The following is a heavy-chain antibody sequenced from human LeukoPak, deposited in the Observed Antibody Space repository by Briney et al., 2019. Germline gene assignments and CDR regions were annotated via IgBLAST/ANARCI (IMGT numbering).Heavy chain of an antibody. J-gene: IGHJ2*01. V-gene: IGHV1-2*02. CDR2: MNPHSGSA. D-gene: IGHD3-22*01. CDR3: AVDTSGSSFWHFHL. Sequence: ASVKVSCKASGYTFTDHYIHWVRQAPGQGLEWMGWMNPHSGSAVLAQKFQGRASMTRDRSNSTAFMELNSLRSDDRAVYFCAVDTSGSSFWHFHLWGRGTLVTVSS. CDR1: GYTFTDHY.